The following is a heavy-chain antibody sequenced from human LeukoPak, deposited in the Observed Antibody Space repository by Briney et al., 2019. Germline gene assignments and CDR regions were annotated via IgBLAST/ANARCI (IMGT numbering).Heavy chain of an antibody. CDR2: ISSNGGST. V-gene: IGHV3-64*01. D-gene: IGHD5-24*01. J-gene: IGHJ4*02. CDR1: GFTFSSYA. CDR3: ALLGATRDGYNSH. Sequence: GGSLRLSCAASGFTFSSYAMHWVRQAPGKGLEYVSAISSNGGSTYYANSVKGRFTISRDNSKNTLYLQMGSLRAEDMAVYYCALLGATRDGYNSHWGQGTLVTVSS.